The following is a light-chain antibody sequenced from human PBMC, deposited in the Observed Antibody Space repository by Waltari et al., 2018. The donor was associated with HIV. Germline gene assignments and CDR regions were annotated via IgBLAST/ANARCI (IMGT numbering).Light chain of an antibody. J-gene: IGLJ1*01. CDR3: SSYTSSSPLYV. Sequence: QSALTQPASVSGSPGQSITISCTGTSSDVGRYNYVSWYQQHPAKAPKLMIYDVSNRPSGVSNRFSGSKSGNTASLTISGLQAEDEADYYCSSYTSSSPLYVFGTGTKVTVL. CDR2: DVS. V-gene: IGLV2-14*03. CDR1: SSDVGRYNY.